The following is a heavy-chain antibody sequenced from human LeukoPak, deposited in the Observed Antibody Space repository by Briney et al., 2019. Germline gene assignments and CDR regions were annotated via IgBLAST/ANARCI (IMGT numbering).Heavy chain of an antibody. CDR1: GFTFSSYS. Sequence: GGSLRLSCAASGFTFSSYSMNWVRQAPGKGLEWVSAISGSGGSTYYADSVKGRFTISRDNSKNTLYLQMNSLRAEDTAVYYCATPEEYCSGGSCYQFDYWGQGTLVTVFS. D-gene: IGHD2-15*01. CDR3: ATPEEYCSGGSCYQFDY. CDR2: ISGSGGST. V-gene: IGHV3-23*01. J-gene: IGHJ4*02.